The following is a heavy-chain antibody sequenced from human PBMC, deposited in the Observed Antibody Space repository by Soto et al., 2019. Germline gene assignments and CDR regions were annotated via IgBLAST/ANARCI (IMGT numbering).Heavy chain of an antibody. CDR2: ISAYNGNT. D-gene: IGHD6-13*01. J-gene: IGHJ6*02. Sequence: ASVKVSCKASGYTFTSCGMSWVRQAPGQGLEWMGWISAYNGNTNYAQKLQGRVTMTTDTSTSTAYMELRSLRSDDTAVYYCARVGIAAAVPYYGMDVWGQGTTVTVSS. CDR1: GYTFTSCG. CDR3: ARVGIAAAVPYYGMDV. V-gene: IGHV1-18*01.